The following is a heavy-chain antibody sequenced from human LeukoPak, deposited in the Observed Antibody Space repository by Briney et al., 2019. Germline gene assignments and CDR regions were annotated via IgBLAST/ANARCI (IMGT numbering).Heavy chain of an antibody. J-gene: IGHJ3*02. CDR3: ARGTYDWNYASTFDI. D-gene: IGHD1-7*01. CDR1: GGSISSDDYY. V-gene: IGHV4-30-4*01. CDR2: IHYSGIT. Sequence: SETLSLTCTVSGGSISSDDYYWSWIRQPPGKGLEWIGYIHYSGITYYNPSLKSRVTVSVDTSNNQFSLRLSSVTAADTAVYYCARGTYDWNYASTFDIWGQGTMVTVSS.